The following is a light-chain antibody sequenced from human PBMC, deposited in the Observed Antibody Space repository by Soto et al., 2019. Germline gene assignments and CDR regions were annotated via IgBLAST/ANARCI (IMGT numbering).Light chain of an antibody. J-gene: IGKJ1*01. CDR2: DAS. V-gene: IGKV1-5*01. Sequence: DIQMTQSPSTLSASVGDRVTITCRASQSISSWLAWYQQKPGKAPKLLIYDASSLESGVPSRFSGSGSGTEFTLTISSLQPDDFATYYCQQCYSTPRTFGQGTKVDIK. CDR1: QSISSW. CDR3: QQCYSTPRT.